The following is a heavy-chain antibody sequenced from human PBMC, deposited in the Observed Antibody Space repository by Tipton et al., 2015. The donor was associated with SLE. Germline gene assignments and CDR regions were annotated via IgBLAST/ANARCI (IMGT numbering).Heavy chain of an antibody. Sequence: TLSLTCTVSGGSVSNYYWSWMRQPPGKGLEWIGHIYDGGSVNQNPSLKSRVTLSVDTSKKRLYLKLTSMTAADTAVYFCARDGGYGSSWTYFNYWGQGTLVTVSS. J-gene: IGHJ4*02. V-gene: IGHV4-59*02. CDR3: ARDGGYGSSWTYFNY. D-gene: IGHD6-13*01. CDR1: GGSVSNYY. CDR2: IYDGGSV.